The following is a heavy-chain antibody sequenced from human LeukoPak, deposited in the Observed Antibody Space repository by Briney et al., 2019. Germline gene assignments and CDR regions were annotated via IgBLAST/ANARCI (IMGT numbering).Heavy chain of an antibody. Sequence: PGGSLTLSCTASGSTPSSYEMSWIRQAPGKGRGWVSSIDYRGGSTHYGHSVMGRPPISRDRSKNPLYLQVNSVSTGDTAVNYCARNSGWYGVSWGQGALVTASS. D-gene: IGHD6-19*01. CDR3: ARNSGWYGVS. CDR1: GSTPSSYE. CDR2: IDYRGGST. V-gene: IGHV3-23*01. J-gene: IGHJ4*02.